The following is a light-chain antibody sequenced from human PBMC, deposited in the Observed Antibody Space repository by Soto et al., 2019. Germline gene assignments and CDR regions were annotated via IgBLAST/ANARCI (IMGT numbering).Light chain of an antibody. CDR2: DAS. CDR1: QSVSRY. J-gene: IGKJ4*02. CDR3: QQRSDWPST. Sequence: EIVLTQSPATLSSSPGERATLSCRASQSVSRYLAWYQQRPGQAPRLLIYDASNRATGIPARFSGSGSGTDFTLTISSLQPEDFAVYYCQQRSDWPSTFGGGTKVQLK. V-gene: IGKV3-11*01.